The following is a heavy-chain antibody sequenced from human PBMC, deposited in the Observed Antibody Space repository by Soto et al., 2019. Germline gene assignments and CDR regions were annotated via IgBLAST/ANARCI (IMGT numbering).Heavy chain of an antibody. CDR2: ISTSGDT. V-gene: IGHV4-4*07. Sequence: SETLSLTCSVSGVSMRNSYWTWIRQSAGKGLEWIGRISTSGDTNYNPSLNSRLTMSVDTSKNQVSLKLTSVTAADTAVYYCARGGGVPALGDPWGQGTLVTVSS. D-gene: IGHD3-16*01. CDR3: ARGGGVPALGDP. CDR1: GVSMRNSY. J-gene: IGHJ5*02.